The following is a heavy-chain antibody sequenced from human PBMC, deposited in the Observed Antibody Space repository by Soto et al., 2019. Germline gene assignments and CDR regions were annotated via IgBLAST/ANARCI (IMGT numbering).Heavy chain of an antibody. V-gene: IGHV4-38-2*02. CDR3: ARDPSFIVGPRGPGFDY. CDR2: IYHSGST. CDR1: GYSISSGYY. J-gene: IGHJ4*02. Sequence: SETLSLTCAVSGYSISSGYYWGWIRQPPGKGLEWIGSIYHSGSTYYNPSLKSRVTISVDTSKNQFSLKLSSVTAADTAVYYCARDPSFIVGPRGPGFDYWGQGTLVTVS. D-gene: IGHD1-26*01.